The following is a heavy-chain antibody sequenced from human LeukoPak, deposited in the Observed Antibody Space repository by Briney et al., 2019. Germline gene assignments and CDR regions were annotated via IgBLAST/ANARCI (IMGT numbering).Heavy chain of an antibody. CDR2: INTKTGNP. Sequence: ASVKVSCKASGYTFTNYAINWVRQAPGHGLEWMGWINTKTGNPTYAQGFTGRLVFSLDTSVSTAYLQINNLRVEDTAVYYCARISGDFGHLGDPWGQGTLVTVSS. J-gene: IGHJ5*02. CDR1: GYTFTNYA. D-gene: IGHD3-16*01. V-gene: IGHV7-4-1*02. CDR3: ARISGDFGHLGDP.